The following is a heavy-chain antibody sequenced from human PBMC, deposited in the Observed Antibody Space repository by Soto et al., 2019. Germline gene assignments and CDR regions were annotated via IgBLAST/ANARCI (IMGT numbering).Heavy chain of an antibody. D-gene: IGHD4-17*01. V-gene: IGHV4-39*01. Sequence: QLQLQESGPGLVKPSETLSLTCTVSGGSISSSSYYWGWIRQPPGKGLEWIGSIYYSGSTYYNPSLNSRVTISVDTSKNQFSLKLSSVTAADTAVYYCAGTYGDYVADYWGQGTLVTVSS. CDR2: IYYSGST. J-gene: IGHJ4*02. CDR3: AGTYGDYVADY. CDR1: GGSISSSSYY.